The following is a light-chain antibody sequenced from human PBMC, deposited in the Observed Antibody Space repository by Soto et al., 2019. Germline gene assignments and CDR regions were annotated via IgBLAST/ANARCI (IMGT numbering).Light chain of an antibody. V-gene: IGLV2-14*03. CDR1: SSDVGGYNY. CDR2: DVS. CDR3: CSYTTSSTVL. Sequence: QSVLTQPASVSGSPGQSITISCTGTSSDVGGYNYVSWYQQHPGKAPKLMIYDVSNRPSGVSNRFSGSKSGNTASLTISGLPAEDEADYYCCSYTTSSTVLFGGGTKLTVL. J-gene: IGLJ2*01.